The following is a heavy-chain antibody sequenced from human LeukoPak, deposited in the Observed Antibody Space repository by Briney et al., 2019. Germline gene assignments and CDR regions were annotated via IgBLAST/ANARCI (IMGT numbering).Heavy chain of an antibody. CDR1: GFTVSDNY. Sequence: PGGSLRLSCAASGFTVSDNYMSWARQAPGKGLEWVSVIYSGGSTYYADSVKGRFTISRDTSNNTLYLQMNSLRAEDTAVYYCASIKRYYYGMDVWGQGTTVTVSS. V-gene: IGHV3-53*01. J-gene: IGHJ6*02. CDR3: ASIKRYYYGMDV. CDR2: IYSGGST.